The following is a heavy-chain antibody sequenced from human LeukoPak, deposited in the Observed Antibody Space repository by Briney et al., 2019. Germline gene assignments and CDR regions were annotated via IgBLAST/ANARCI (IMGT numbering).Heavy chain of an antibody. CDR3: ARLVPIVVVPAADNWFDP. J-gene: IGHJ5*02. CDR1: GYNFISYC. CDR2: IYSGDSDT. D-gene: IGHD2-2*01. Sequence: GGSLRLSCKGSGYNFISYCIGWVRQMPGKGLEGMGIIYSGDSDTSYSPSFQGKVTISAAKSISTAYMQWSSLKASDTAMYYCARLVPIVVVPAADNWFDPWGQGTLVTVSS. V-gene: IGHV5-51*01.